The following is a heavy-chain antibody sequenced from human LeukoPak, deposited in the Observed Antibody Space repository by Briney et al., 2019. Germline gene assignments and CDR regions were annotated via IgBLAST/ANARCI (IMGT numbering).Heavy chain of an antibody. D-gene: IGHD6-13*01. Sequence: KPSETLSLTCAVYGGSFSGYYWSWIRQPPGKGLEWIGEINHSGSTNYNPSLKSRVTISVDTSKNQFSLKLSSVTAADTAVYYCARRRIRLFIAAAPFDRWGQGTLVTVSS. CDR2: INHSGST. J-gene: IGHJ5*02. CDR1: GGSFSGYY. V-gene: IGHV4-34*01. CDR3: ARRRIRLFIAAAPFDR.